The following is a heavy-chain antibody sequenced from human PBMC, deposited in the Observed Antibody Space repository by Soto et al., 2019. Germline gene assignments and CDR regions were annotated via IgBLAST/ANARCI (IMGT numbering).Heavy chain of an antibody. CDR3: AKDEGGAWSAPRGGYYTYYGMDV. CDR1: GFTFHEHA. CDR2: ISWEGGTT. D-gene: IGHD3-22*01. Sequence: EVQLVESGGGLVQPGGSLRLSCAASGFTFHEHAMHWVRQVPGRALEWVSGISWEGGTTDYGDSVKGRSTISGANPKNALSLQMNSLRPEDTGIYYCAKDEGGAWSAPRGGYYTYYGMDVWGQGTKVTVSS. V-gene: IGHV3-9*01. J-gene: IGHJ6*02.